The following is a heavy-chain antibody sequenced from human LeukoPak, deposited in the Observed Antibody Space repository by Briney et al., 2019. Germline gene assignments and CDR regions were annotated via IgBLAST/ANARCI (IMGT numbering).Heavy chain of an antibody. CDR3: ARVIVVVPAAKIWFDP. Sequence: ASVKVSCKASGYTFTSYDINWVRQAAGQGLEWMGWMNPNSGNTGYAQKFQGRVTITRNTSISTAYMELSSLRSEDTAVYYCARVIVVVPAAKIWFDPWGQGTLVTVSS. V-gene: IGHV1-8*03. CDR2: MNPNSGNT. D-gene: IGHD2-2*01. J-gene: IGHJ5*02. CDR1: GYTFTSYD.